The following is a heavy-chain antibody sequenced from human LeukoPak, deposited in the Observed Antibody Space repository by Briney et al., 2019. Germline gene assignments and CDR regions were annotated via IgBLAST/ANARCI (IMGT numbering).Heavy chain of an antibody. D-gene: IGHD1-26*01. J-gene: IGHJ3*02. CDR2: IYYSGST. CDR3: ARHSLEWELLGNDAFDI. Sequence: SETLSLTCTVSSGSISSYHWSWIRQPPGKGLEWIGHIYYSGSTNYNASLKSRVTMSLDTSKKQFSLKLRSVTAADTAMYYCARHSLEWELLGNDAFDIWGQGTMVTASS. CDR1: SGSISSYH. V-gene: IGHV4-59*08.